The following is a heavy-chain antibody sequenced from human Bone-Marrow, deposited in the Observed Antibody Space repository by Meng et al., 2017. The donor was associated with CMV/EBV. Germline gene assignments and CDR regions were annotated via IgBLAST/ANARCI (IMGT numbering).Heavy chain of an antibody. Sequence: GESLKISCSASGFTLSSNWMHWVRQAPGKGLVWVSRINSDGGSTNYADSVKGRFTISRDNAKNSLYLQMNSLRAEDTAVYYCARDSGHYWYFDLWGRGTLVTVSS. V-gene: IGHV3-74*01. CDR2: INSDGGST. CDR1: GFTLSSNW. CDR3: ARDSGHYWYFDL. J-gene: IGHJ2*01. D-gene: IGHD1-26*01.